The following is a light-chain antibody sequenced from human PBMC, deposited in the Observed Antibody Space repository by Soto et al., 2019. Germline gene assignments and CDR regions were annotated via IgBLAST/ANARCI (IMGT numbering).Light chain of an antibody. CDR1: QSISNN. J-gene: IGKJ4*01. V-gene: IGKV3-15*01. CDR2: GAS. CDR3: QQYNNWPPLT. Sequence: EILMTQSPATLSVSPGEGATLSCRASQSISNNLAWYQQKPGQAPRLLIYGASTRATGIPARFSGSGSGSEFILTISSLQSEDFAVYYCQQYNNWPPLTFGGGTKVEI.